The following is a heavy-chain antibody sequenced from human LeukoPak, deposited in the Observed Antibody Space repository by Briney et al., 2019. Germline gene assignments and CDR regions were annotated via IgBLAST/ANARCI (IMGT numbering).Heavy chain of an antibody. CDR2: IYYSGST. Sequence: SDTLSLTCTASGCSISSYYWSWVRQPPGKGLEWIGNIYYSGSTNYNPYLTSRVTISVDTSKNQFSLKLSSVTAADTAVYYGARRPRDWNDDRDAFDIWGQGTMVTVSS. CDR1: GCSISSYY. CDR3: ARRPRDWNDDRDAFDI. D-gene: IGHD1-1*01. J-gene: IGHJ3*02. V-gene: IGHV4-59*07.